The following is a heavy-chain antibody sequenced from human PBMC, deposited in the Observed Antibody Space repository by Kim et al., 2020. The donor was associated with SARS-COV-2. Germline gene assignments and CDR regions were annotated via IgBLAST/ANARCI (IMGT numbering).Heavy chain of an antibody. CDR3: ARDATDLFLMLYSNNWFDP. J-gene: IGHJ5*02. Sequence: ASVKVSCKASGYTFTSYGISWVRQAPGQGLEWMGWISAYNGNTNYAQKLQGRVTMTTDTSTSTAYMELRSLRSDDTAVYYCARDATDLFLMLYSNNWFDPWGQGTLVTVSS. D-gene: IGHD2-8*01. CDR1: GYTFTSYG. V-gene: IGHV1-18*04. CDR2: ISAYNGNT.